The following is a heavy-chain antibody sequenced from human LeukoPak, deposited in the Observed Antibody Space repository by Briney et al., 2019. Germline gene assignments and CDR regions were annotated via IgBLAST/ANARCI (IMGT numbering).Heavy chain of an antibody. Sequence: SVKVSCKASGGTFSSYAISWVRQAPGQGLEWMGRIIPILGIANYAQKFQGRVTITADKSTSTAYMELSSLRSEDTAVYYCARVKVYYDSSGYPNAFDIWGQGTMDTVSS. J-gene: IGHJ3*02. CDR1: GGTFSSYA. V-gene: IGHV1-69*04. D-gene: IGHD3-22*01. CDR2: IIPILGIA. CDR3: ARVKVYYDSSGYPNAFDI.